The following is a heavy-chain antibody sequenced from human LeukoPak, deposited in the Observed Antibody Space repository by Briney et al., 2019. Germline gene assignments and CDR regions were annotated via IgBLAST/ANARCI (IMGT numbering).Heavy chain of an antibody. Sequence: PSETLSLTCAVYGGSFSGHYWSWIRQPPGKGLEWIGEINHSGSTNYNPSLKSRVTISVDTSKNQFSLKLSSVTAADTAVYYCARGVGNWFDPWGQGTLVTVSS. CDR1: GGSFSGHY. V-gene: IGHV4-34*01. J-gene: IGHJ5*02. D-gene: IGHD2-15*01. CDR2: INHSGST. CDR3: ARGVGNWFDP.